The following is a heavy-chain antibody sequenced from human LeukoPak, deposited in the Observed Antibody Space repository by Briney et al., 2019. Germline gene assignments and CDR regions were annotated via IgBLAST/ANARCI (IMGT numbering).Heavy chain of an antibody. J-gene: IGHJ4*02. Sequence: GGSLRLSCAASGFTASSNYMSWVRQAPGKGLEWVSVIYSGGSTYYADSVKGRFTISRDDAKNSLYLQMNSLRAEDTAVYYCARDSDFLGCCSGGSCYGLDYWGQGTLVTVSS. V-gene: IGHV3-66*01. CDR3: ARDSDFLGCCSGGSCYGLDY. CDR2: IYSGGST. CDR1: GFTASSNY. D-gene: IGHD2-15*01.